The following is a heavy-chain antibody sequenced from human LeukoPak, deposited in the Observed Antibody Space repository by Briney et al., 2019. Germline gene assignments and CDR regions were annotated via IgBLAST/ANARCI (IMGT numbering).Heavy chain of an antibody. D-gene: IGHD3-10*01. Sequence: GGSLRLSCVASGFTFSSYGMHWVRQAPGKGLEWVAVIWYDGSNKCYADFVKGRFIISRDNSKNTLYLQMNSLRAEDTAVYYCARDPMIRGIGWFDPWGQGTLVTVSS. V-gene: IGHV3-33*01. CDR1: GFTFSSYG. CDR3: ARDPMIRGIGWFDP. CDR2: IWYDGSNK. J-gene: IGHJ5*02.